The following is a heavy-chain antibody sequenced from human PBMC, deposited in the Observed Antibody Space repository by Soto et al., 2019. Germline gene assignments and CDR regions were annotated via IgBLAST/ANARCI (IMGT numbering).Heavy chain of an antibody. D-gene: IGHD3-10*01. J-gene: IGHJ6*02. CDR2: INHSGST. CDR1: GGSFSGYY. Sequence: KPSETLSLTCAVYGGSFSGYYWSWIRQPPGKGLEWIGEINHSGSTNYNPSLKSRVTISVDTSKNQFSLKLSSVTAADTAVYYCARDRITMVRGVPGRTYYYYGMDVWGQGTTVTVSS. CDR3: ARDRITMVRGVPGRTYYYYGMDV. V-gene: IGHV4-34*01.